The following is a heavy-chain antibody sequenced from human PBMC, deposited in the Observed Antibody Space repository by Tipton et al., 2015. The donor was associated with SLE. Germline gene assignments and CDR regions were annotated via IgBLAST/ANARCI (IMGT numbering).Heavy chain of an antibody. V-gene: IGHV4-34*01. CDR2: INHSGST. Sequence: TLSLTCTVYGGSFSGYSWTWIRQPPGKGLEWIGEINHSGSTNYNPSLKSRATISVDTSKNQFSLKLSSVTAADTAVYYCASRGAYRVFAYWGQGTLVTVSS. J-gene: IGHJ4*02. CDR3: ASRGAYRVFAY. CDR1: GGSFSGYS. D-gene: IGHD5-24*01.